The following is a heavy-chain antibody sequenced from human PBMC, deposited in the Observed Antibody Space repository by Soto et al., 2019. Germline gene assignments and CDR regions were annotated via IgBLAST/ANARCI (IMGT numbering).Heavy chain of an antibody. Sequence: EVQLVESGGGLVQPGGSLKLSCAASGFTFSGSAMHWVRQASGKGLEWVGRIRSKANSYATAYAASVKGRFTISRDDSKNTGYLEMNSLKTEDTAVDYCNSVVRDGFGVVLDYWGQGTLVTVSS. J-gene: IGHJ4*02. CDR1: GFTFSGSA. D-gene: IGHD3-3*01. V-gene: IGHV3-73*02. CDR3: NSVVRDGFGVVLDY. CDR2: IRSKANSYAT.